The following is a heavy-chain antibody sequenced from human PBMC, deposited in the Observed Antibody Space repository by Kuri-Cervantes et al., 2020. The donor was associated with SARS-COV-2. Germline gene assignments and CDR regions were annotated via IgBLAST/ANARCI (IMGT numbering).Heavy chain of an antibody. D-gene: IGHD3-22*01. CDR3: ARNPPRYYYDSSGPSGGWFDP. V-gene: IGHV4-39*07. J-gene: IGHJ5*02. Sequence: SETLSLTCTVSGGSISSSSYYWGWIRQPPGKGLEWIGSIYYSGSTYYNPSLKSRVTISVDTSKNQFSLKLSSVTAADTAMYYCARNPPRYYYDSSGPSGGWFDPWGQGTLVTVSS. CDR2: IYYSGST. CDR1: GGSISSSSYY.